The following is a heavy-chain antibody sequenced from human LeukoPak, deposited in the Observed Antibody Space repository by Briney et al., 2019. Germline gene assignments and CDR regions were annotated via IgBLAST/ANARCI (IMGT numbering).Heavy chain of an antibody. CDR2: IDDGGNT. J-gene: IGHJ3*02. CDR1: GGSFIDYF. V-gene: IGHV4-34*01. CDR3: ARFSRFTWGDWGDAFDI. Sequence: PSETLSLLCSVFGGSFIDYFLIWIPPTPRKGLEWVGDIDDGGNTNYNPSFMSRVLVSMQKSKKEFSLVMRSVTAADTAVYYCARFSRFTWGDWGDAFDIWSQGATVIVSS. D-gene: IGHD2-21*02.